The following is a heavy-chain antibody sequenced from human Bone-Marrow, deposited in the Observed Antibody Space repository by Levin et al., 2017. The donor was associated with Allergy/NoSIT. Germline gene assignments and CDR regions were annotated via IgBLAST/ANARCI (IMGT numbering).Heavy chain of an antibody. Sequence: RASVKVSCKASGYTFIDYYLYWVRQAPGQGLEWMGRINPKSGDTIYAQKFQGRVTMTMDTSISAAYMELARLRSDDTAVFYCARREMAASGGAFDLWGQGTLVTVSS. V-gene: IGHV1-2*06. CDR2: INPKSGDT. D-gene: IGHD5-24*01. CDR1: GYTFIDYY. J-gene: IGHJ3*01. CDR3: ARREMAASGGAFDL.